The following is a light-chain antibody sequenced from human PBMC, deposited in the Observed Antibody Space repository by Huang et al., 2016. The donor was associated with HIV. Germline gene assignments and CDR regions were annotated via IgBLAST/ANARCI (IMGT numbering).Light chain of an antibody. CDR1: RSVNSK. CDR2: GAS. Sequence: EVVMTQSPATLSVSPGERATLSCRASRSVNSKLAWYQQKPGQAPRLLIYGASTRATGIPARFSGSGSGTEFTLTISSLQPEDFAVYYCQQYSDWPLTFGGGTKVEIK. J-gene: IGKJ4*01. CDR3: QQYSDWPLT. V-gene: IGKV3-15*01.